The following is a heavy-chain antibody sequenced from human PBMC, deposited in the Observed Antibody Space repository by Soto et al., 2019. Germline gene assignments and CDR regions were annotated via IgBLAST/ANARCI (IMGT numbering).Heavy chain of an antibody. CDR3: ARGHWQLEL. Sequence: PGGSLRLSCAASGFTFSDYYMSWIRKAPGKGLEWVSYISSSSGSTTYYADFVKGRFTISRDNAKNSLYLQMNSLRAEDTAVYYCARGHWQLELWGQGTLVTVSS. J-gene: IGHJ5*02. V-gene: IGHV3-11*01. CDR1: GFTFSDYY. CDR2: ISSSSGSTT. D-gene: IGHD6-13*01.